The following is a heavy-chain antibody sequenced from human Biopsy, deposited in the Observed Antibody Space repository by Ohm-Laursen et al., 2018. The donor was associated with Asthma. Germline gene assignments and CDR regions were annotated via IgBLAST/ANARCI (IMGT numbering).Heavy chain of an antibody. CDR3: AKRRGYSGHDNDY. J-gene: IGHJ4*02. V-gene: IGHV3-30*18. Sequence: SLRLSCAASGFMFRSFGMHWVRQAPGKGLEWVAVISYDGNHKFYEDSVKGRFTISRDNSKNTPYLQMNSLRTEDTAVYYCAKRRGYSGHDNDYWGQGTLVIVSS. CDR2: ISYDGNHK. CDR1: GFMFRSFG. D-gene: IGHD5-12*01.